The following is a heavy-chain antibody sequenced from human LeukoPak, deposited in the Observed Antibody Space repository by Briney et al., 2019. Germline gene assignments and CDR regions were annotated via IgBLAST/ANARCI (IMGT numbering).Heavy chain of an antibody. V-gene: IGHV6-1*01. J-gene: IGHJ4*02. D-gene: IGHD5-18*01. CDR1: GDSLSSNSAA. Sequence: SQTLSLTCALSGDSLSSNSAAWDWVRQSPWRGLEWLGRTYYRSKWYNDYAVSVKSPITIIPDTSKNQFSLQLNSVTPEDTAVYYCARNVDTAMAAPRGYFDYWGQGTLVTVSS. CDR3: ARNVDTAMAAPRGYFDY. CDR2: TYYRSKWYN.